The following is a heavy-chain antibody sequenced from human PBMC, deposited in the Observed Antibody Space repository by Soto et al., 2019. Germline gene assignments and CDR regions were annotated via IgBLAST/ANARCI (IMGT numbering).Heavy chain of an antibody. CDR1: GGIFSSYA. Sequence: SVKVSCKASGGIFSSYAISWVRQAPGQGLEWMGGIIPMLGTANYAQKFQGRVTITADESTSTADMELRSLRSEDTAVYYCARPPGYISDWYYFDLWGQGTLVTVSS. J-gene: IGHJ4*02. CDR2: IIPMLGTA. CDR3: ARPPGYISDWYYFDL. V-gene: IGHV1-69*13. D-gene: IGHD3-9*01.